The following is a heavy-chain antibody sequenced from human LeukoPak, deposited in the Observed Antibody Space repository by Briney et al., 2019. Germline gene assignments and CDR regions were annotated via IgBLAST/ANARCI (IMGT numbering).Heavy chain of an antibody. J-gene: IGHJ4*02. D-gene: IGHD6-13*01. Sequence: GGSLRLSCAASGFTFSGSAMHWVRQASGKGLEWVGRIRSKANSYATAYAASVKGRFTISRDDSKNTAYLQMNSLKAEDTAVYYCAREKGYSSSWYVDWGQGTLVTVSS. CDR3: AREKGYSSSWYVD. CDR1: GFTFSGSA. V-gene: IGHV3-73*01. CDR2: IRSKANSYAT.